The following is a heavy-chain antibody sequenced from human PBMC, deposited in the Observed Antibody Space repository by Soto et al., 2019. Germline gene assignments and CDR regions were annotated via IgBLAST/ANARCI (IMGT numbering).Heavy chain of an antibody. D-gene: IGHD2-2*01. Sequence: EVQLVESGGGLVQPGGSLRLSCAASGFTFSSYAMHWVRQAPGKGLEYVSAITSNGGSTYYANSVKGRFTISRDNSKNTLYIHRGSLRAEDLAVYYSAREGYGSSTSCYSFDYWGQGTLVTVSS. CDR1: GFTFSSYA. V-gene: IGHV3-64*01. J-gene: IGHJ4*02. CDR2: ITSNGGST. CDR3: AREGYGSSTSCYSFDY.